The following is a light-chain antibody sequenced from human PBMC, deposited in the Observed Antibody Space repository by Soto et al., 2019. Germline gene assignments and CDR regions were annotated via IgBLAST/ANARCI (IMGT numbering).Light chain of an antibody. CDR1: QGIRNY. CDR3: QKYDSAPLT. V-gene: IGKV1-27*01. J-gene: IGKJ4*01. Sequence: DIQMTQSPSSLSATVGDRVTITCRASQGIRNYLAWYQQKPGKAPKVLIYAATILQSGVPSRFSGSGFGTDFTLTISSLQAEDVATYYCQKYDSAPLTFGGGTKVEIK. CDR2: AAT.